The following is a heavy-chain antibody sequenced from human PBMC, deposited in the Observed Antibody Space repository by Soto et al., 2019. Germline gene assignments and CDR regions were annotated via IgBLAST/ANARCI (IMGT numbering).Heavy chain of an antibody. V-gene: IGHV3-15*07. CDR1: GFTFSNAW. CDR2: IKSKTDGGTT. D-gene: IGHD6-6*01. J-gene: IGHJ4*02. Sequence: GGSLRLSCAASGFTFSNAWMNWVRQAPGKGLEWVGRIKSKTDGGTTDYAAPVKGRFNISRDDSKNTLYLQMNSLRAEDTAVYYCAKSITARPFDYWGQGALVTVSS. CDR3: AKSITARPFDY.